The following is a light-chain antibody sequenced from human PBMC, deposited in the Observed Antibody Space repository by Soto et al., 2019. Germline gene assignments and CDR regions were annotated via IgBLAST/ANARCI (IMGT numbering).Light chain of an antibody. CDR1: TGAVTNGHY. V-gene: IGLV7-46*01. J-gene: IGLJ1*01. CDR3: LISYKGAYV. CDR2: DTT. Sequence: QAVVTQEPSLTVSPGGTVTLTCGSNTGAVTNGHYPYWFQQKPGQAPRTLIYDTTNRHSWTPARFSGSLLGGKAALTLSGAQPEDEDEYYCLISYKGAYVFGTGTKVTV.